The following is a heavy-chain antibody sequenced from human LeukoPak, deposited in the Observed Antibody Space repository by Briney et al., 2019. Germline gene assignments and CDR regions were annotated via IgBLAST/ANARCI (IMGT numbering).Heavy chain of an antibody. D-gene: IGHD3-16*01. J-gene: IGHJ5*02. Sequence: GGSLRLSCAASGFTFSSYEMNWVRQAPGKGLEWVSSITSSSSYIYYADSVKGRFTISRDNAKSSLYLQMNSLRVEDTAVYYCASQSFAKFDPWGQGTLVIVSS. V-gene: IGHV3-21*01. CDR1: GFTFSSYE. CDR3: ASQSFAKFDP. CDR2: ITSSSSYI.